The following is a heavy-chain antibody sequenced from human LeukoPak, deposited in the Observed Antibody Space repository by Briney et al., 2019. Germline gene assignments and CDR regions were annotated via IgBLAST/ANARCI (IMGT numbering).Heavy chain of an antibody. CDR1: GFTFSSYG. V-gene: IGHV3-33*01. Sequence: PGRSLRLSCAASGFTFSSYGMHWVRQAPGKGLEWVALIWYDGTNKYYADSVKGRFTISRDNSKNTLYPQMNSLRAEETAVYYCARSVWFGFAYFDYWGEGTLVTASS. J-gene: IGHJ4*02. CDR2: IWYDGTNK. D-gene: IGHD3-10*01. CDR3: ARSVWFGFAYFDY.